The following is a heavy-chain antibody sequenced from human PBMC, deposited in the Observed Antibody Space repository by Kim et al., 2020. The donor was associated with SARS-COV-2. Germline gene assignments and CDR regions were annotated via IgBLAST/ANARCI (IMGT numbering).Heavy chain of an antibody. V-gene: IGHV1-69*13. J-gene: IGHJ1*01. CDR2: IIPIFGTA. D-gene: IGHD3-22*01. CDR3: ARVSFQLGAFYDSSGYYHEGYFQH. Sequence: SVKVSCKASGGTFSSYAISWVRQAPGQGLEWMGGIIPIFGTANYAQKFQGRVTITADESTSTAYMELSSLRSEDTAVYYCARVSFQLGAFYDSSGYYHEGYFQHWGQGTLVTVSS. CDR1: GGTFSSYA.